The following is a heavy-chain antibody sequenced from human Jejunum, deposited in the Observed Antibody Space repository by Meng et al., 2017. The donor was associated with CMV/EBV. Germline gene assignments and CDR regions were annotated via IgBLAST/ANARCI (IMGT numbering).Heavy chain of an antibody. V-gene: IGHV4-30-2*01. CDR2: IYHNVNT. D-gene: IGHD3-9*01. CDR1: SRGDHS. CDR3: ARLPDYEILTGYRWYFDI. Sequence: SRGDHSWTWIRQPPGKGLEWIGYIYHNVNTYSNPSLESRVTISVDRSQNHFSLRLSSVTAADTAVYYCARLPDYEILTGYRWYFDIWGRGTLVTVSS. J-gene: IGHJ2*01.